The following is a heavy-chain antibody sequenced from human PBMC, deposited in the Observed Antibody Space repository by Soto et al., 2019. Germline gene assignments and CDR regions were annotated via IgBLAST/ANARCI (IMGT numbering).Heavy chain of an antibody. CDR2: INVGNGNT. CDR1: GYIFTNYN. V-gene: IGHV1-3*01. CDR3: ARDQGLGDA. Sequence: ASVKVSCKASGYIFTNYNIHWVRQAPGQRLEWMGWINVGNGNTKYSERFQGRVTNTRDTSASTAFMELSSLTSEDTGVYYCARDQGLGDAWRQGTTVTVSS. D-gene: IGHD3-16*01. J-gene: IGHJ6*02.